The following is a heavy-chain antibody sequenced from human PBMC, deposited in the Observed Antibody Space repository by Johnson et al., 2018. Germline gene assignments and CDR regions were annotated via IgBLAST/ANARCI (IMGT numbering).Heavy chain of an antibody. J-gene: IGHJ1*01. D-gene: IGHD6-6*01. CDR2: ISYDGSNK. Sequence: VQLLESGGGVVQPGRSLRLSCAASGFTFSSYGMHWVRQAPGKGLEWVAVISYDGSNKYYADSVKGRFTISRDNSKNTLYLQMNSLRAEDTAVYYCAKVPYSSSSHPQHWGQGTLVTVSS. CDR3: AKVPYSSSSHPQH. V-gene: IGHV3-30*18. CDR1: GFTFSSYG.